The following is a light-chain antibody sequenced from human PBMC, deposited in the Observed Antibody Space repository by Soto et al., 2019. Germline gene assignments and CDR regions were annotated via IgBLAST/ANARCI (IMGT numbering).Light chain of an antibody. V-gene: IGLV3-21*02. CDR1: DSGSKS. CDR2: DDS. J-gene: IGLJ3*02. CDR3: QVWDSSSDHWV. Sequence: SYELVQPPSVSVAPGQTARITGVLRDSGSKSVHWYQQKPGQAPVLVVYDDSDRPSGIPERFSGSNSGNTATLTISRVEAGDEADYYCQVWDSSSDHWVFGGGTKLTVL.